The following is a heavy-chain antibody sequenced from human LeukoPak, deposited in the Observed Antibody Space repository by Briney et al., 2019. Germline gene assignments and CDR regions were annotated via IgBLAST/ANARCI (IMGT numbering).Heavy chain of an antibody. CDR3: ARDGWYDILTGYPI. D-gene: IGHD3-9*01. V-gene: IGHV4-31*03. CDR2: IYYSGST. Sequence: SETLSLTCTVSGGSISSGGHYWSWIRQHPGKGLEWFGYIYYSGSTYYNPSLKSRVTISVDTSKNQFSLKLSSVTAADTAVYYCARDGWYDILTGYPIWGQGTMVTVSS. J-gene: IGHJ3*02. CDR1: GGSISSGGHY.